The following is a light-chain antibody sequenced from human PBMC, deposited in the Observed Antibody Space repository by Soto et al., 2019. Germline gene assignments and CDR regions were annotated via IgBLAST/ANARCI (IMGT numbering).Light chain of an antibody. CDR3: LLSYSGARV. J-gene: IGLJ3*02. CDR2: NTS. V-gene: IGLV7-46*01. Sequence: QAVVTQEPSVTVSPGGTVTLTCGSSTGAVTSGHYPYWFQQKPGQAPRTLFYNTSNKHSWTPARFSGSLLGGKAALTLSGAQPEDEAEYYCLLSYSGARVFGGGTKVTVL. CDR1: TGAVTSGHY.